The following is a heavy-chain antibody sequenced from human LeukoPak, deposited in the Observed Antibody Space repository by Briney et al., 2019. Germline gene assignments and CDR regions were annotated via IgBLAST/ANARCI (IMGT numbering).Heavy chain of an antibody. J-gene: IGHJ4*02. D-gene: IGHD1-26*01. CDR1: GFTFSSYA. CDR2: ISGSGGST. Sequence: GGSQRLSCAASGFTFSSYAMSWVRQAPGKGLEWVSAISGSGGSTYYADSVKGRFTISRDNSKNTLYLQMNSLRAEDTAVYYCAKDRAPESWELRNYFDYWGQGTLVTVSS. CDR3: AKDRAPESWELRNYFDY. V-gene: IGHV3-23*01.